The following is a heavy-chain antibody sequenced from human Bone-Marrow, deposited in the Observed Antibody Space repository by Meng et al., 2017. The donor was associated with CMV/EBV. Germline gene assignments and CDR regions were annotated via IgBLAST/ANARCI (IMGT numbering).Heavy chain of an antibody. V-gene: IGHV2-5*02. J-gene: IGHJ4*02. D-gene: IGHD5-18*01. CDR1: GYSLSTCVVV. CDR3: AHSGPWRYSYV. Sequence: QIHLQSFCPPLVHPTPTLTPTSTFSGYSLSTCVVVFGWTRQPPGKALEWLALIYWDDDKRYSPSLKSRLTITKDTSKNQVVLTMTNMDPVDTATYYCAHSGPWRYSYVWGQGTLVTVSS. CDR2: IYWDDDK.